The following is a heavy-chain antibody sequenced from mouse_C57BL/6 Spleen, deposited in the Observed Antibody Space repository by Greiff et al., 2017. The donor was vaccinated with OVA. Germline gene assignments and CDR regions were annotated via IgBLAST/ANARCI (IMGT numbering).Heavy chain of an antibody. D-gene: IGHD2-5*01. Sequence: QVQLQQSGAELARPGASVKLSCKASGYTFTSYGISWVKQRTGQGLEWIGEIYPRSGNTYYNEKFKGKATLTADKSSSTAYMELRSLTSEDSAVYFCAREEAYYSKNYAMDYWGQGTSVTVSS. CDR2: IYPRSGNT. V-gene: IGHV1-81*01. CDR3: AREEAYYSKNYAMDY. CDR1: GYTFTSYG. J-gene: IGHJ4*01.